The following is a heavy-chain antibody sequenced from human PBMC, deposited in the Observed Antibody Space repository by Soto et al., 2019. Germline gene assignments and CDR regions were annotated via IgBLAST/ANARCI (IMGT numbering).Heavy chain of an antibody. CDR3: AQLSVGSGCPREVYFDY. Sequence: PSQTLSLPCAISVDNVSSNIAAVHCNRQSRSRILEWLVRTYYRSKRYNDYAVPVQRRITINPDTSKNPFSLQLNSVTPAYMTVYYCAQLSVGSGCPREVYFDYCGQGSLVTVSS. V-gene: IGHV6-1*01. CDR2: TYYRSKRYN. CDR1: VDNVSSNIAA. J-gene: IGHJ4*02. D-gene: IGHD6-19*01.